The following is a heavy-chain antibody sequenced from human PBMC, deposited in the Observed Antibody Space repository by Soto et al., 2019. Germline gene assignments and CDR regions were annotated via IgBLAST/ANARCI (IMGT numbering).Heavy chain of an antibody. CDR3: ARFPQTAIVGAAYFDY. Sequence: QVQLVQSGAEVKQPGSSVKVSCKASGGTFSSYIISWVRQAPGQGLEWMGRVIPILGIANYAQKFQGRVTITADKSTSTAYMELSSLRSEDTAVYYCARFPQTAIVGAAYFDYWGQGTLVTVSS. CDR1: GGTFSSYI. CDR2: VIPILGIA. D-gene: IGHD1-26*01. V-gene: IGHV1-69*02. J-gene: IGHJ4*02.